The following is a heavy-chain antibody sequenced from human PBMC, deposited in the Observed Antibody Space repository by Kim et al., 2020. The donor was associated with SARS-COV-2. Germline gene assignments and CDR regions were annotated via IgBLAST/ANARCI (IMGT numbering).Heavy chain of an antibody. CDR1: GFIFDDYY. J-gene: IGHJ1*01. CDR2: ISYTGGTI. D-gene: IGHD6-13*01. Sequence: GGSLRLSCAASGFIFDDYYMNWIPQAPGKGLEWISSISYTGGTIYYADSVKGRFTISRDNAKHSVYLELISLSADDTGVYYCARGGYTAPGIDCWREDTLVPVS. V-gene: IGHV3-11*04. CDR3: ARGGYTAPGIDC.